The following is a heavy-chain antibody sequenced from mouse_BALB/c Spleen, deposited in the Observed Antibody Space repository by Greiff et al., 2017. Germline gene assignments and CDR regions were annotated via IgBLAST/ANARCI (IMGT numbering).Heavy chain of an antibody. D-gene: IGHD2-1*01. V-gene: IGHV1-9*01. CDR3: ERHLYGNYDDY. J-gene: IGHJ2*01. CDR2: ILPGSGST. Sequence: VQLQQSGAELMKPGASVKISCKATGYTFSSYWIEWVKQRPGHGLEWIGEILPGSGSTNYNEKFKGKATFTADTSSNTAYMQLSSLTSEDSAVYYCERHLYGNYDDYWGQGTTLTVSS. CDR1: GYTFSSYW.